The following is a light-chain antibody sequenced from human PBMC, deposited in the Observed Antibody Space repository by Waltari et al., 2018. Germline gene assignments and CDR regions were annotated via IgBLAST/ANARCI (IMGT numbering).Light chain of an antibody. Sequence: EIVMTQSPATLSVSTGERATLSCKASETVYSNLAWYPQKPGQAPRLLSYGASNRATGVPARFSGSGSGTVFTLTINSLQSEDFAVYYCQQYNKWPPLTFGQGTKVEIK. CDR1: ETVYSN. J-gene: IGKJ1*01. CDR3: QQYNKWPPLT. CDR2: GAS. V-gene: IGKV3-15*01.